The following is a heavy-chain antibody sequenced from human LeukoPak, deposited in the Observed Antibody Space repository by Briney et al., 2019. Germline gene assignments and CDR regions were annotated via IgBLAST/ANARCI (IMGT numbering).Heavy chain of an antibody. D-gene: IGHD3-22*01. CDR1: GFTSSDYY. CDR3: ARHGLYDSTDYWTFQH. J-gene: IGHJ1*01. V-gene: IGHV3-11*06. Sequence: GGSLRLSCAASGFTSSDYYMSWIRRAPGKGRWWISYISSSSNYKNYADSVQGRFTISRDNAKSSLYLQMNGLRAVDTAVYYCARHGLYDSTDYWTFQHWGQGTLVTVSS. CDR2: ISSSSNYK.